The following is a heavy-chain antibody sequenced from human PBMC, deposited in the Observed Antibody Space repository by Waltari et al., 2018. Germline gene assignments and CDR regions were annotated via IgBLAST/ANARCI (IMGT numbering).Heavy chain of an antibody. CDR2: ISSSSSTI. J-gene: IGHJ1*01. V-gene: IGHV3-48*04. CDR3: ARVPPRSGGRPLGYFQH. CDR1: GFTFSSYS. Sequence: EVQLVESGGGLVQPGGSLRLSCAASGFTFSSYSMNWVRQAPGKGLEWVSYISSSSSTIYYADSVKGRFAISRDNAKNSLYLQMNSLRAEDTAVYYCARVPPRSGGRPLGYFQHWGQGTLVTVSS. D-gene: IGHD1-26*01.